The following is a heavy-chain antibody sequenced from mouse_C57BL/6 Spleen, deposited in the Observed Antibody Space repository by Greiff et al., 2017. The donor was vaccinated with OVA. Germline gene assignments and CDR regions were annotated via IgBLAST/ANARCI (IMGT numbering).Heavy chain of an antibody. D-gene: IGHD4-1*01. CDR1: GFTFSSYA. CDR3: TRENWDGFYFDY. J-gene: IGHJ2*01. V-gene: IGHV5-9-1*02. CDR2: ISSGGDYI. Sequence: EVQVVESGEGLVKPGGSLKLSCAASGFTFSSYAMSWVRQTPEKRLEWVAYISSGGDYIYYADTVKGRFTISRDNARNTLYLQMSSLKSEDTAMYYCTRENWDGFYFDYWGQGTTLTVSS.